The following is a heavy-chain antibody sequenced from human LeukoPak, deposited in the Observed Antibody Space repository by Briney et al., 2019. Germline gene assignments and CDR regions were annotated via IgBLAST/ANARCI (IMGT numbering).Heavy chain of an antibody. CDR3: ARDNYDTGGYYFD. D-gene: IGHD3-22*01. CDR2: ISSSGRTI. CDR1: GFTFSSYE. Sequence: PGGSLRLSCAGSGFTFSSYEMNWVRQAPGKGLEWVSYISSSGRTIYYADSVKGRFTVSRDNAKNSLYLQMNSLRAEDTAVYYCARDNYDTGGYYFDWGQGTLVTVSS. J-gene: IGHJ4*02. V-gene: IGHV3-48*03.